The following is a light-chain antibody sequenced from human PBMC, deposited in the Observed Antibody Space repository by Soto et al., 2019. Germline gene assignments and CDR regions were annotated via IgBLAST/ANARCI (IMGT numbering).Light chain of an antibody. V-gene: IGKV2-24*01. Sequence: DIVMTQTPLSSPVTLGQPASISCRSSESLVHSDGNTYLSWLQQRPGQPPRLLIYKISNRLSGVPDRFSGSGSGTDFTLTISSLQAEDVAVYYCQQYYSVLPFTFGPGTKVDIK. CDR1: ESLVHSDGNTY. CDR2: KIS. J-gene: IGKJ3*01. CDR3: QQYYSVLPFT.